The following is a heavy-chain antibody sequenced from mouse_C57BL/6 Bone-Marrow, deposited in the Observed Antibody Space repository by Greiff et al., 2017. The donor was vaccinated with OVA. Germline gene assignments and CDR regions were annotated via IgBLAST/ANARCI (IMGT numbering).Heavy chain of an antibody. V-gene: IGHV5-4*01. D-gene: IGHD2-4*01. J-gene: IGHJ3*01. Sequence: EVKVVESGGGLVKPGGSLKLSCAASGFTFSSYAMSWVRQTPEKRLEWVATISDGGSYTYYPDNVKGRFTISRDNAKNNLYLQMSHLKSEDTAMYYCAREFDYDVGFAYWGQGTLVTVSA. CDR1: GFTFSSYA. CDR2: ISDGGSYT. CDR3: AREFDYDVGFAY.